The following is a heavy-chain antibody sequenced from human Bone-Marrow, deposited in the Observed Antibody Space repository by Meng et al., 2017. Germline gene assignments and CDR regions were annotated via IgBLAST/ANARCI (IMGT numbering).Heavy chain of an antibody. CDR2: IYYTGST. J-gene: IGHJ4*02. Sequence: QVQLQESGPRLVKPSQPLSPTFTVSGGSINSGDYYWSWIRQHPGKGLEWIGFIYYTGSTQYNPSLKSRVTISVDTSKNQFSLKLSSVTAADTAVYYCARATYGSGKDFWGQGTMVTVSS. D-gene: IGHD3-10*01. CDR1: GGSINSGDYY. V-gene: IGHV4-31*03. CDR3: ARATYGSGKDF.